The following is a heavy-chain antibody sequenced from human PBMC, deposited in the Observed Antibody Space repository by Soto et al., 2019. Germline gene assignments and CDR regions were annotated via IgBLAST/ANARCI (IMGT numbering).Heavy chain of an antibody. Sequence: QVQLVESGGGVVQPGRSLRLSCAASGFTFSSYGMHWVRQAPGKGLEWVAVIWYDGTNKYYVDSVKGRFTISRDNSQNTLYLQMHSLRAEDTAVYYCAREGIATTGTLDYWGQGTRVTVSS. J-gene: IGHJ4*02. V-gene: IGHV3-33*01. CDR1: GFTFSSYG. D-gene: IGHD6-13*01. CDR3: AREGIATTGTLDY. CDR2: IWYDGTNK.